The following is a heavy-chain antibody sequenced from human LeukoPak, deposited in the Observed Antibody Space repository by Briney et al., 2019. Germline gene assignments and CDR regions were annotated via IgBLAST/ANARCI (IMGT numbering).Heavy chain of an antibody. CDR2: LTNNGANT. J-gene: IGHJ4*02. CDR1: GFTFSSYA. CDR3: AKGTLGSCIGPRCYPLDS. V-gene: IGHV3-23*01. D-gene: IGHD2-15*01. Sequence: GGSLRLSCAASGFTFSSYAMNWVRQATEKGLEWISILTNNGANTWYADFVKGRFTISRDNSKNTLYLQMNSLRAEDTAIYYCAKGTLGSCIGPRCYPLDSWGQGTLVTVSS.